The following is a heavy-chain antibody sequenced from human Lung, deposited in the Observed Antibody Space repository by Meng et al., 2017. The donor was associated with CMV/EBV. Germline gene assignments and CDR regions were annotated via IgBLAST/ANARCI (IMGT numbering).Heavy chain of an antibody. CDR3: ARDFGGLGGDFEY. D-gene: IGHD1-26*01. CDR1: GFTFGGYW. J-gene: IGHJ4*02. V-gene: IGHV3-74*01. Sequence: SXAASGFTFGGYWMHWVRQAPGKRPVWVSRIDGDGSSTCYADSVKGRFTISRDNAKNTLSLQMNRLGAEDTATYYCARDFGGLGGDFEYWGQGALVTVSS. CDR2: IDGDGSST.